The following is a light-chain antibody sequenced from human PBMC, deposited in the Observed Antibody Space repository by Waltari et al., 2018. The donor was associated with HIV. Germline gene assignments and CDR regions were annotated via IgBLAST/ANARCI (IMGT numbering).Light chain of an antibody. Sequence: IVMTQSPATLSVSPGERATLSCRASQSVNSDLAWYQQRPGQAPRLLIYDAATRTTGIPARFSGSGSETDFTLTISSLQSEDVAVYDCQQYNNWPPAWTFGRGSQVEI. J-gene: IGKJ1*01. CDR3: QQYNNWPPAWT. V-gene: IGKV3D-15*01. CDR2: DAA. CDR1: QSVNSD.